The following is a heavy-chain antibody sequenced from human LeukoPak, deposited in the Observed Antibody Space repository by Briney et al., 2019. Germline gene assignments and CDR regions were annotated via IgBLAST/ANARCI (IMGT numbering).Heavy chain of an antibody. CDR2: ISGSGGST. CDR3: AKDLRIAVAGPPDY. CDR1: GFTFSSYS. D-gene: IGHD6-19*01. Sequence: GGSLRLSCAASGFTFSSYSMNWVRQAPGKGLEWVSAISGSGGSTYYADSVKGRFIISGDNSKNTLYLQMNSLRAEDTAVYYCAKDLRIAVAGPPDYWGQGTLVTVSS. V-gene: IGHV3-23*01. J-gene: IGHJ4*02.